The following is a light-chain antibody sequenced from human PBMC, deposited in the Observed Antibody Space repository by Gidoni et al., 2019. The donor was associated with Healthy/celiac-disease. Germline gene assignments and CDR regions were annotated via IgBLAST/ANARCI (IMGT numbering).Light chain of an antibody. V-gene: IGKV4-1*01. CDR1: QSVLYSSNNKNY. Sequence: DIVMTQSPDSLAVSLGERATINCKSSQSVLYSSNNKNYLAWYQQKPGQPPKLLIYWASTRTSGVPDRFSGSGSGTDVTLTISSLQAEDVAVYYCQQYYSSPPTFGGXTKVEIK. CDR2: WAS. CDR3: QQYYSSPPT. J-gene: IGKJ4*01.